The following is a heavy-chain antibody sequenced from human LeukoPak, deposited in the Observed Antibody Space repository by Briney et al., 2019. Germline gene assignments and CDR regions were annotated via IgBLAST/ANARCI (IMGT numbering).Heavy chain of an antibody. D-gene: IGHD3-3*01. CDR2: IYPRDSDT. V-gene: IGHV5-51*01. CDR3: ARWHPSWDFPY. CDR1: GYNFSSYW. J-gene: IGHJ4*02. Sequence: GESLKISCKGSGYNFSSYWIGWVRRMPGKGLEGMGIIYPRDSDTRYSPSFQGQVTISADKSISTAYLQWGSLRASDTAMYYCARWHPSWDFPYWGQGTLVTVSS.